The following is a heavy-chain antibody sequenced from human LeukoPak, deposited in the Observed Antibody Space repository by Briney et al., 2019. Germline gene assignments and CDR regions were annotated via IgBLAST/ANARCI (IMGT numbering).Heavy chain of an antibody. CDR3: ARGTVAPGAFDI. Sequence: ASVKVSXKASGGTFSSYAISWVRQAPGQGLEWMGRIIPIFGTAKYAQKFQGRVTITTDESTSTAYMELSSLRSEDTAVYYCARGTVAPGAFDIWGQGTMVTVSS. V-gene: IGHV1-69*05. CDR1: GGTFSSYA. D-gene: IGHD6-19*01. CDR2: IIPIFGTA. J-gene: IGHJ3*02.